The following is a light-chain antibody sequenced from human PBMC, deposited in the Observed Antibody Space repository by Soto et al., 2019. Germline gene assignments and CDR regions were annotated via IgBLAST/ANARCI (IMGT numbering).Light chain of an antibody. CDR3: QVWDTSSNHVV. Sequence: SYELTQSPSVSVAPGKTARITCGGNNIGSKSVHWYQQKPGQAPVLVIYYDSGRPSGIPERFSGSNSGNTATLSISRVEAGDEADYYCQVWDTSSNHVVFGGGTKVTVL. J-gene: IGLJ2*01. CDR2: YDS. CDR1: NIGSKS. V-gene: IGLV3-21*04.